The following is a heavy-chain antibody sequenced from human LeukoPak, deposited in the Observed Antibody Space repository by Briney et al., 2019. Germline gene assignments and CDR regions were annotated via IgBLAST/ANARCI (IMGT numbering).Heavy chain of an antibody. V-gene: IGHV4-34*01. CDR2: INHSGST. Sequence: PSETLSLTCAVYGGSFSGYYWSWIRQPPGKGLEWIGEINHSGSTNYNPSLKSRVTISVDTSKNQFSLKLSSVTAADTAVYYCARHAGAYYYDSSGLFGFDPWGQGTLVTVSS. CDR3: ARHAGAYYYDSSGLFGFDP. CDR1: GGSFSGYY. J-gene: IGHJ5*02. D-gene: IGHD3-22*01.